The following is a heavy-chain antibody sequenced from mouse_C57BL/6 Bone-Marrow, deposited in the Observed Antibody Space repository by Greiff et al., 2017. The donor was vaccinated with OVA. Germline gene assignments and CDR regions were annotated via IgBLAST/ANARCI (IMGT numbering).Heavy chain of an antibody. J-gene: IGHJ1*03. CDR3: AKRVYYGRGWYFDV. Sequence: QVQLKESGPGLVQPSQSLSITCTVSGFSLTSYGVHWVRQSPGKGLEWLGVIWRGGSTDYNAAFMSRLSITKDNSKSQVFFKMNSLQADDTAIYYCAKRVYYGRGWYFDVWGTGTTVTVSS. CDR2: IWRGGST. V-gene: IGHV2-5*01. D-gene: IGHD1-1*01. CDR1: GFSLTSYG.